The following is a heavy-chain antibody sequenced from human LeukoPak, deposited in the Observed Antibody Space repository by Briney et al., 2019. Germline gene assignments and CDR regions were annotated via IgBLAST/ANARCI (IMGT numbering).Heavy chain of an antibody. CDR1: GFTFSRYE. D-gene: IGHD4-17*01. V-gene: IGHV3-48*03. CDR2: ISSSGSII. Sequence: QPGGSLRLSCAASGFTFSRYELNWVRQAPGKGLEWVSYISSSGSIIYYADSVKGRFTISRDNAKNSLYLQMNSLRAEDTALYYCARDLGVTDGDYVSYFDYWGQGTLVTVSS. CDR3: ARDLGVTDGDYVSYFDY. J-gene: IGHJ4*02.